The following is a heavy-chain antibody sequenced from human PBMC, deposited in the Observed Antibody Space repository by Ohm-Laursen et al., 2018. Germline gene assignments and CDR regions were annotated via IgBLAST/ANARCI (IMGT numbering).Heavy chain of an antibody. D-gene: IGHD3/OR15-3a*01. CDR2: ISSSGSTI. J-gene: IGHJ5*02. V-gene: IGHV3-11*01. Sequence: GSLRLSCAASGLTFSDYYMSWIRQAPGKGLEWVSYISSSGSTIYYADSVKGRFTISRDNAKNSLYLQMNSLRAEDTAVYYCAREADFDWFDPWGQGTLVTVSS. CDR1: GLTFSDYY. CDR3: AREADFDWFDP.